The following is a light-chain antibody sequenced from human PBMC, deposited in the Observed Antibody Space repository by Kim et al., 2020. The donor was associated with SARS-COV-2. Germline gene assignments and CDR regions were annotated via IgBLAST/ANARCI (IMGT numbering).Light chain of an antibody. CDR3: QQSYSTPYS. V-gene: IGKV1-39*01. Sequence: DIQMTQSPSSLSASVGDRVTITCRASQSISNFLNWYQQKPGKAPKLLIYRASSLQSGVPSRFSGSGSGTEFTLTISSLQFEDFATYYCQQSYSTPYSFGQGTKLEI. J-gene: IGKJ2*03. CDR1: QSISNF. CDR2: RAS.